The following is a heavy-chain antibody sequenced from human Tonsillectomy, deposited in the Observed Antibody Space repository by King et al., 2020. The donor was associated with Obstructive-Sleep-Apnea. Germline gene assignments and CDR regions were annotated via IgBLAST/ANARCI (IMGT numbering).Heavy chain of an antibody. D-gene: IGHD1-1*01. CDR1: GGSISSSSYY. J-gene: IGHJ6*02. Sequence: MQLQESGPGLVKPSETLSLTCTVSGGSISSSSYYWGWIRQPPGKGLEWIGSIYYSGSTYYNPSLKSRVTISVDTSKNQFSLKLSSVTAADTAVYYCAGGQVERYYYYYGMDVWGQGTTVTVSS. CDR3: AGGQVERYYYYYGMDV. V-gene: IGHV4-39*07. CDR2: IYYSGST.